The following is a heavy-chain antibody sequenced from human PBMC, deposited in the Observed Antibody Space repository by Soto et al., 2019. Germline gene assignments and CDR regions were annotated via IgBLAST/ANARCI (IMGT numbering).Heavy chain of an antibody. D-gene: IGHD2-21*01. J-gene: IGHJ4*02. Sequence: QVQLQESGPGLVKPSETLSLTCTVSGGSLSSYYWSWIRQPPGKGLEWIGFIFSSGTSNYNPSLKSRVSISVDTSKNQFSLKLSSLTAADTAVYFCARGDYLFGSWGQGTLGTVSS. CDR1: GGSLSSYY. CDR3: ARGDYLFGS. CDR2: IFSSGTS. V-gene: IGHV4-59*01.